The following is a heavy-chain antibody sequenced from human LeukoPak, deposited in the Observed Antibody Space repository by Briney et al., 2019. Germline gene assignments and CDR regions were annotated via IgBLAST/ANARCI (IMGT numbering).Heavy chain of an antibody. CDR1: GGSISSSNW. Sequence: SETLSLTCAVSGGSISSSNWWSWVRQPPGKGLEWIGEIYHSGSTNYNPSLKSRVTISVDKSKNQFSLNLSSVTAADTAVYYCAREHYDFRSGSQRRGYFDYWGQGTLVTVSS. CDR3: AREHYDFRSGSQRRGYFDY. D-gene: IGHD3-3*01. CDR2: IYHSGST. J-gene: IGHJ4*02. V-gene: IGHV4-4*02.